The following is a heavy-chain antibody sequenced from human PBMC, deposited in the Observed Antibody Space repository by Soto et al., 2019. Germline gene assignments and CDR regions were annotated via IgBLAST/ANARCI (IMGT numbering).Heavy chain of an antibody. CDR1: GFTFSISW. D-gene: IGHD2-8*02. V-gene: IGHV3-74*01. CDR2: ISPDGSST. Sequence: EVQLVESGGALVQPGGPLRLSCAASGFTFSISWMNWVRQAPGRGLVWVSRISPDGSSTSYAVSVKGRFTVSRANAKNTLSRQGSNLRAEDTVVYYCVSLVSALPVVPVVGQDFWGRGTLVTVSS. J-gene: IGHJ4*02. CDR3: VSLVSALPVVPVVGQDF.